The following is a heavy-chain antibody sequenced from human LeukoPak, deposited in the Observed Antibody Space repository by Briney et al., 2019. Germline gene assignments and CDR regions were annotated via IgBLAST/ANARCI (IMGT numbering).Heavy chain of an antibody. CDR1: GFTFSSYT. V-gene: IGHV3-48*04. J-gene: IGHJ4*02. CDR2: ISATGNTV. Sequence: GGSLRLSCAASGFTFSSYTMNWVRQAPGKGLEWVAYISATGNTVYYADSVKGRFTISRDNAKNSLYLEMNSLRAEDTAVYYCAREACREVGLMWPRLGGQDCRYDHWGQGTLVTVPS. CDR3: AREACREVGLMWPRLGGQDCRYDH. D-gene: IGHD3-16*01.